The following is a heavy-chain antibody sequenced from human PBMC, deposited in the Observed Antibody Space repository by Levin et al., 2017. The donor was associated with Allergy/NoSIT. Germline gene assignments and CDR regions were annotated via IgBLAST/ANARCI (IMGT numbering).Heavy chain of an antibody. CDR2: ISSSSTTT. V-gene: IGHV3-48*01. CDR1: GFTFSSYS. CDR3: AKNLNTDIAVAGTRPFGS. Sequence: ETLSLTCAASGFTFSSYSMNWVRQAPGKGLEWVSYISSSSTTTYYADSEKGRFTISRDNVKNSLYLQMNSLRAEDTAIYYCAKNLNTDIAVAGTRPFGSWGQGTLVTVSS. D-gene: IGHD6-19*01. J-gene: IGHJ4*02.